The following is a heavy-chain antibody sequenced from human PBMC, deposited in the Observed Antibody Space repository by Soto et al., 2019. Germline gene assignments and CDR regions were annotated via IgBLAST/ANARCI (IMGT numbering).Heavy chain of an antibody. Sequence: QITLKESGPTLVKPTQTLTLTCTFSGFSLSTSEVGVGWIRQPPGRALEWLALIYWDDDKRYSPSLKSRLTLTKDTSNNQVVLTMTNMYPVDTATYYCAHRFDWYYFDYWGQGTLVTVSS. CDR1: GFSLSTSEVG. CDR2: IYWDDDK. J-gene: IGHJ4*02. V-gene: IGHV2-5*02. D-gene: IGHD3-9*01. CDR3: AHRFDWYYFDY.